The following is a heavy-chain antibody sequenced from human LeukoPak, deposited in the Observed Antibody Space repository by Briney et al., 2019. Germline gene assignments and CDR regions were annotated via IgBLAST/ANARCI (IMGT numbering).Heavy chain of an antibody. CDR1: GFTFSSYS. V-gene: IGHV3-48*04. D-gene: IGHD3-22*01. J-gene: IGHJ4*02. CDR3: ARSYYDNSGSFGF. Sequence: GGSLRLSCAASGFTFSSYSMNWVRQAPGKGLEWVSYISSSSSTIYYADSVKGRFTISRDNAKNSLYLQMNSLRAEDTAVYYCARSYYDNSGSFGFWGQGTLVTVSS. CDR2: ISSSSSTI.